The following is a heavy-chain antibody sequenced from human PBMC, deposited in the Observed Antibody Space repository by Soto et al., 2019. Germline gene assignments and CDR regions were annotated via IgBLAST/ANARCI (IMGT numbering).Heavy chain of an antibody. V-gene: IGHV1-18*04. CDR2: ISAYNGNT. Sequence: ASVKVSCKASGYTFTSYGISWVRQAPGQGLEWMGWISAYNGNTNYAQKLQGRVTMTTDTSTSTAYMELRSLRSDDTAVYYCARDRHTAMVSINWFDTWGQGTLVTVSS. CDR3: ARDRHTAMVSINWFDT. D-gene: IGHD5-18*01. CDR1: GYTFTSYG. J-gene: IGHJ5*02.